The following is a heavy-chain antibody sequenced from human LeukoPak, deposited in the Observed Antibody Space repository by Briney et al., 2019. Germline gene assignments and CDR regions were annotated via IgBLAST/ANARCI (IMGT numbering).Heavy chain of an antibody. CDR3: AKDTLLLLY. J-gene: IGHJ4*02. Sequence: GGSLRLSCAASGFTFSNFAMSWVRQAPGKGLEWVSAISGSGGDTYYADSVKGRFTISRDNAKSTLHLQMNSLRAEDTALYYCAKDTLLLLYWGQGTLVTVSS. V-gene: IGHV3-23*01. CDR2: ISGSGGDT. CDR1: GFTFSNFA. D-gene: IGHD2-21*01.